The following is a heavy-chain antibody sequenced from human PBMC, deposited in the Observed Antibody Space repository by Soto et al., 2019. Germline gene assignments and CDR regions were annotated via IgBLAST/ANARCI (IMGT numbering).Heavy chain of an antibody. CDR1: GFSFSSYG. CDR2: ISYDGSNK. V-gene: IGHV3-30*18. D-gene: IGHD3-3*01. CDR3: AKDLAYYDFWSGYPAYYYYGTDV. Sequence: GGSLRLSCAASGFSFSSYGMHWVRQAPGKGLEWVAVISYDGSNKYYADSVKGRFTISRDNSKNTLYLQMNSLRAEDTAVYYCAKDLAYYDFWSGYPAYYYYGTDVWGQGTTVTVSS. J-gene: IGHJ6*02.